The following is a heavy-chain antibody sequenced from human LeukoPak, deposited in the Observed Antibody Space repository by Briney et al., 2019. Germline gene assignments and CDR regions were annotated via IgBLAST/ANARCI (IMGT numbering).Heavy chain of an antibody. D-gene: IGHD5-18*01. CDR2: IYSGGST. CDR3: ARDPGYGYGIFFDY. CDR1: GFTVSSNY. Sequence: GGSLRLSCAASGFTVSSNYMSWVRQAPGKGLEWVSVIYSGGSTYYADSVKGRFTISRDNSKNTLYLQMNSLRAEDTAVYYCARDPGYGYGIFFDYWGQGTLVTASS. V-gene: IGHV3-53*01. J-gene: IGHJ4*02.